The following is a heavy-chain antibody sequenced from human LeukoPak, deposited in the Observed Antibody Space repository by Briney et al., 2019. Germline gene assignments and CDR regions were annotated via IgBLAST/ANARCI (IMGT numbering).Heavy chain of an antibody. CDR3: ARHLGGYEGATTQYYYYYYMDV. J-gene: IGHJ6*03. Sequence: SETLSLTCAVSGDSISSSHWWSWVRQPPGKGLEWIGRIYHSGTTNYNPSLKSRVTISVDRSKNQFSLNLTSVTAADTAVYYCARHLGGYEGATTQYYYYYYMDVWGKGTTVTISS. V-gene: IGHV4-4*02. CDR1: GDSISSSHW. CDR2: IYHSGTT. D-gene: IGHD1-26*01.